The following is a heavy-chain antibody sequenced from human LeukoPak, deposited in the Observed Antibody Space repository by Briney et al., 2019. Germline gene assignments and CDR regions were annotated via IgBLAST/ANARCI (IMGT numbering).Heavy chain of an antibody. D-gene: IGHD6-13*01. Sequence: GGSLRLSCAASGFTFSDYNMNWVRQSPEKGLEWVSSITSGTTYIYYADSVRGRFTLSRDNAKNSLYLQMNSLRAEDTAVYYCARWPYSSTYYFDYWGQGTLVTVSS. J-gene: IGHJ4*02. V-gene: IGHV3-21*01. CDR2: ITSGTTYI. CDR1: GFTFSDYN. CDR3: ARWPYSSTYYFDY.